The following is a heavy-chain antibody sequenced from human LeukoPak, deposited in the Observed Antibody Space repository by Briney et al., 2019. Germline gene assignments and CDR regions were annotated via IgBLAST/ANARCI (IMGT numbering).Heavy chain of an antibody. CDR2: VYHTGST. J-gene: IGHJ5*02. Sequence: SETLSLTCNVSGYSISRGYYRGWIRQPPGKGLEWIGSVYHTGSTYYNPSLRSRVSISVDKSTNHISLEVTSVTAADTAVYYCARDWGFGDSEDWFDPWGQGTLVTVSS. D-gene: IGHD3-10*01. CDR3: ARDWGFGDSEDWFDP. V-gene: IGHV4-38-2*02. CDR1: GYSISRGYY.